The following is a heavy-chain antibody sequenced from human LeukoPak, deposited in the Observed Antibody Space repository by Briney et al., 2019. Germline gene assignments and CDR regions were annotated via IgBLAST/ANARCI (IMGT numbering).Heavy chain of an antibody. CDR2: IYYSGST. CDR3: ARVTVTGTMLWFGEPPGWFDP. Sequence: SETLSLTCTVSGGSISSYYWSWIRQPPGKGLEWIGYIYYSGSTNYNPSLKSRVTISVDTSKNQFSLKLSSVTAADTAVYYCARVTVTGTMLWFGEPPGWFDPWGQGTLVTVS. CDR1: GGSISSYY. V-gene: IGHV4-59*01. D-gene: IGHD3-10*01. J-gene: IGHJ5*02.